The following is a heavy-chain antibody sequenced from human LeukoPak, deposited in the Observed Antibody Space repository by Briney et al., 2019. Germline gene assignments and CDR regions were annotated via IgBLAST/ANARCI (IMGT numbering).Heavy chain of an antibody. D-gene: IGHD4-17*01. J-gene: IGHJ6*03. CDR3: ARSRAGPTVTTYLWGYYYYYMDV. CDR2: TFYRSKWHN. Sequence: SQTLPLTCAISGDSVSSNSAAWNWIRQSPSRGLEWLGRTFYRSKWHNDYAVSVKSRISINPDTSKNQFSLQLNSVTPEDTAVYYCARSRAGPTVTTYLWGYYYYYMDVWGKGTTVTVS. V-gene: IGHV6-1*01. CDR1: GDSVSSNSAA.